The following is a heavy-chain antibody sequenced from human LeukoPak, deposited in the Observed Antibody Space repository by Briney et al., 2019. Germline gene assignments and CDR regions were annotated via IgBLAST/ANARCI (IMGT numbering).Heavy chain of an antibody. CDR1: GFTLTDY. CDR2: IKPNSGDT. J-gene: IGHJ6*03. Sequence: ASVKVSCKASGFTLTDYIHWVRQDPRQGLQWMGGIKPNSGDTDYAQKFQGRVTMTRDTSISTVYMGLSSLRSDDTAVYYCARADSVPAGDYHYWYMDVWGKGTTVTVSS. CDR3: ARADSVPAGDYHYWYMDV. D-gene: IGHD2-2*01. V-gene: IGHV1-2*02.